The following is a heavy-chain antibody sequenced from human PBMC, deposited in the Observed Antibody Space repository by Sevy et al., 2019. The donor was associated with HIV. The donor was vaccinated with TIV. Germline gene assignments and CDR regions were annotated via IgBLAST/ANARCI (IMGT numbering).Heavy chain of an antibody. J-gene: IGHJ4*02. CDR3: TTMMTYSLEESFDY. V-gene: IGHV3-15*01. CDR2: IKSKSDGGTT. CDR1: GFTFANAW. Sequence: GGSLRLSCAASGFTFANAWMSWVRQTPGKGLEWVARIKSKSDGGTTNYAPLVKDRFTISRDDSKFTVYLQMNSLKTEDTALYYCTTMMTYSLEESFDYWGQGTLVTVSS. D-gene: IGHD3-3*01.